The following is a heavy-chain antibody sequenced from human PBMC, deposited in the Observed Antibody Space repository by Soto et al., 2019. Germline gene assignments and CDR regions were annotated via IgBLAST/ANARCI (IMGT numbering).Heavy chain of an antibody. Sequence: EVQLLESGGGLVQPGGSLRLSCAASGFTFSSYAMSWVRQAPGKGLEWVSAISGSGRSTYYADSVKGRFTISRDNSKNTLYLQMNSLRAEDTAVYYCPKDTFGYCRSTSCYGGYWGQGTLVTVSS. J-gene: IGHJ4*02. CDR1: GFTFSSYA. V-gene: IGHV3-23*01. D-gene: IGHD2-2*03. CDR2: ISGSGRST. CDR3: PKDTFGYCRSTSCYGGY.